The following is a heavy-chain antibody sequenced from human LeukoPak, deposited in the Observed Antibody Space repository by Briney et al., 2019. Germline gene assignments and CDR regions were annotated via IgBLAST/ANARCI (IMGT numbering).Heavy chain of an antibody. CDR2: IYYTGNT. V-gene: IGHV4-39*07. Sequence: SDTLSLTCTVSGDSISTSKSYWGWIRQPPLKGLEWIGSIYYTGNTYYNASLKSRVTISVDTSKNQFSLSLTSVTAADTAVYYCARDGPGAAFDIWGQGTMVTVSS. D-gene: IGHD3-10*01. CDR3: ARDGPGAAFDI. J-gene: IGHJ3*02. CDR1: GDSISTSKSY.